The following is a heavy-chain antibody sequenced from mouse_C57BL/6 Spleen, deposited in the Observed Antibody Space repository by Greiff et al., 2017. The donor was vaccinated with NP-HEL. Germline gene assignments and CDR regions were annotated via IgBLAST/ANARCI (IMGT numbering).Heavy chain of an antibody. D-gene: IGHD3-1*01. J-gene: IGHJ2*01. CDR1: GYTFTSYW. Sequence: QVQLQQPGAELVMPGASVKLSCKASGYTFTSYWMHWVKQRPGQGLEWIGEIDPSDSYPNYNQRFKGKSTLTVDKSSSTAYMQLSSLTSEDSAVYYCARRDLGDDWGQGTTLTVSS. V-gene: IGHV1-69*01. CDR2: IDPSDSYP. CDR3: ARRDLGDD.